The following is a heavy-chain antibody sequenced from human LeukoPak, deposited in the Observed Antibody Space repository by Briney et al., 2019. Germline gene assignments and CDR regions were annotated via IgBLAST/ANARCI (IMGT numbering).Heavy chain of an antibody. Sequence: PSETLSLTCTVSGGSVSSGHYYWSWIRQPPGKGLEWIGNIYSSWSTKYNSSLKSLVTISVNTSKNQFSLKLNSVTDADTALYYCARLVVVTGTPLRSFQHWGQGTLVTVSS. CDR1: GGSVSSGHYY. CDR2: IYSSWST. V-gene: IGHV4-61*01. J-gene: IGHJ1*01. D-gene: IGHD6-19*01. CDR3: ARLVVVTGTPLRSFQH.